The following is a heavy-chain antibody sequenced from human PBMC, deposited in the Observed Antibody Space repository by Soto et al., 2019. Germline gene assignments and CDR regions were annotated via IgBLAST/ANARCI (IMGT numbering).Heavy chain of an antibody. CDR1: GFTFSSYA. D-gene: IGHD3-10*01. Sequence: QVQLVESGGGVVQPGRSLRLSCAASGFTFSSYAMHWVRQAPGKGLEWVAVISYDGSNKYYADSVKGRFTISRDNSKNTLYLQMNSLRAEDTAVYYCASQDYYGSGGGLIWGQGTLVNVSS. V-gene: IGHV3-30-3*01. CDR3: ASQDYYGSGGGLI. CDR2: ISYDGSNK. J-gene: IGHJ4*02.